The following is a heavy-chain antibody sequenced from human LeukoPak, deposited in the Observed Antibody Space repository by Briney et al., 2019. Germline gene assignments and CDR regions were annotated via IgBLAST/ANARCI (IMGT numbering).Heavy chain of an antibody. Sequence: GGSLRLPCAASGFTFSSYEMNWVRQAPGKGLEWVSHIRSSGSPIYYADSVKGRFTISRDNPKNSLYLRMNSLRAEDTAVYYCARQHGSGSSLTAFDIWGQGTMVTVSS. V-gene: IGHV3-48*03. CDR1: GFTFSSYE. CDR3: ARQHGSGSSLTAFDI. D-gene: IGHD3-10*01. CDR2: IRSSGSPI. J-gene: IGHJ3*02.